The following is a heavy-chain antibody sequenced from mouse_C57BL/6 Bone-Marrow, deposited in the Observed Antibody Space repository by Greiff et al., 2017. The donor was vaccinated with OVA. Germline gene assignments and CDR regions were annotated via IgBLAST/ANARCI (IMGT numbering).Heavy chain of an antibody. V-gene: IGHV1-82*01. D-gene: IGHD1-1*01. CDR3: ASYGSSYFDY. Sequence: VQLQQSGPELVKPGASVKISCKASGYAFSSSWMNWVKQRPGKGLEWIGRIYPGDGDTNYNGKFKGKATLTADKSSSTAYMQLSSLTSEDSAVYFCASYGSSYFDYWGQGTTLTVSS. CDR1: GYAFSSSW. J-gene: IGHJ2*01. CDR2: IYPGDGDT.